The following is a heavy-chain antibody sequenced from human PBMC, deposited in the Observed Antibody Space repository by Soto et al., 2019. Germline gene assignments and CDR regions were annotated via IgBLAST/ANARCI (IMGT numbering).Heavy chain of an antibody. CDR3: AKGGTTGTTNSPFWYFDL. CDR1: GFPFNTYA. Sequence: SGGSLRLSCAASGFPFNTYAMNWVRQAPGKGLEWVSVISGSGDDTYYADTVKGRFTISRDNSKNTLFLQMDSLRPEDTAIYYCAKGGTTGTTNSPFWYFDLWRRRTLVTVSS. J-gene: IGHJ2*01. V-gene: IGHV3-23*01. CDR2: ISGSGDDT. D-gene: IGHD1-1*01.